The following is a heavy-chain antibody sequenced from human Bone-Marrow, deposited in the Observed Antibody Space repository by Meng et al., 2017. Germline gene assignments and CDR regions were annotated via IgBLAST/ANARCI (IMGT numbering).Heavy chain of an antibody. CDR3: AREYSSGWFFDY. D-gene: IGHD6-19*01. Sequence: SGPTLVKPTQTLTLTCTFSGFSLSTSGMRVSWIRQPPGKALEWLARIDWDDDKFYSTSLKTRLTISKDTSKNQVVLTMTNMDPVDTATYYCAREYSSGWFFDYWGQGTRVTVSS. CDR2: IDWDDDK. CDR1: GFSLSTSGMR. J-gene: IGHJ4*02. V-gene: IGHV2-70*04.